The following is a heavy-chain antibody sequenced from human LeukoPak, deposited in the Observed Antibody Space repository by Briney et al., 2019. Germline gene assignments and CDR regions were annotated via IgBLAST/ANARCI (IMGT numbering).Heavy chain of an antibody. V-gene: IGHV3-23*01. Sequence: PGGSLRLSCAASGLTFASYAMSWVRQAPGKGRQWVSAISGSGANTYYADSVKGRFTISTDNSTNTLYLQMNSLRANDTAVYYCAKLSGQWLVPRNYFDCWGQGTLVNVSS. D-gene: IGHD6-19*01. CDR3: AKLSGQWLVPRNYFDC. CDR2: ISGSGANT. J-gene: IGHJ4*02. CDR1: GLTFASYA.